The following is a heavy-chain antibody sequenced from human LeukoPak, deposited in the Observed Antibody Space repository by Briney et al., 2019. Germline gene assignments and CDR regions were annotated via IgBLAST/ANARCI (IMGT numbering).Heavy chain of an antibody. V-gene: IGHV5-51*01. D-gene: IGHD1-26*01. CDR3: ARRDGWELRALDY. CDR2: IYPGDSDT. CDR1: GYCFISYW. Sequence: GGSLQISCKGSGYCFISYWIGWGRRMPGKGLEWRGIIYPGDSDTRYSPSFQGRVTISADKSISTAYLQGSSLKASDTAMYYCARRDGWELRALDYWGQGTLVTVSS. J-gene: IGHJ4*02.